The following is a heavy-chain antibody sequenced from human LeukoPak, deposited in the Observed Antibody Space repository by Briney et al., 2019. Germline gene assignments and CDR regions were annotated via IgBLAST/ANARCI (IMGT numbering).Heavy chain of an antibody. Sequence: GGSLRLSCAASGFAFRSYYMDWIRQAPGRGLEWVSYISNSGTIIYYADSVKGRFTISRDNSKNTLYLQMNSLRAEDTAVYYCAKDLAVPAATMFDYWGQGTLVTVSS. D-gene: IGHD2-2*01. J-gene: IGHJ4*02. CDR3: AKDLAVPAATMFDY. CDR1: GFAFRSYY. V-gene: IGHV3-11*01. CDR2: ISNSGTII.